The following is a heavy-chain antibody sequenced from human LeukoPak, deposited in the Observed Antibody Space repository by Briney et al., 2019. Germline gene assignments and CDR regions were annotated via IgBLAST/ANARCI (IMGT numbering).Heavy chain of an antibody. CDR3: ARQAGYFDWLDY. CDR1: GYSISSGYY. CDR2: IYHSGST. D-gene: IGHD3-9*01. Sequence: SETLSLTCAVSGYSISSGYYWGWIRQPPGKGLEWIGSIYHSGSTYYNPSLKSRVTISVDTSKNQFSLKLSSVTAADTAVYYCARQAGYFDWLDYWGQGTLVTVSS. J-gene: IGHJ4*02. V-gene: IGHV4-38-2*01.